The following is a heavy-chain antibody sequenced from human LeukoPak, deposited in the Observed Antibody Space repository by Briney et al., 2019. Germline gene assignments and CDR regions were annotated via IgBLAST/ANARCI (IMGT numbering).Heavy chain of an antibody. Sequence: PSQTLSLTCSVSGGSISTGSYYWSWIRQHPGTGLEWIGHIFYSGSTYYNPSLKSRLTISVDTSKNQFSLKLSSVTAADTAVYYCARGLGSGWFVYWGQGTLVTVSS. V-gene: IGHV4-31*03. D-gene: IGHD6-19*01. J-gene: IGHJ4*02. CDR2: IFYSGST. CDR1: GGSISTGSYY. CDR3: ARGLGSGWFVY.